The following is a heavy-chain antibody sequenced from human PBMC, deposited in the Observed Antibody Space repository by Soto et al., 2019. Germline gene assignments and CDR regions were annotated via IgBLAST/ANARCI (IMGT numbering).Heavy chain of an antibody. Sequence: SETLSLTCAVSSGSISSSNWWSWVRQPPGKGLEWIGEIYHSGSTNYNPSLKSRVTISVDKSKNQFSLKLSSVTAADTAVYYCAKEGPDAELRFMPPNYYYYMDVWGKGTTVTVSS. CDR2: IYHSGST. CDR1: SGSISSSNW. J-gene: IGHJ6*03. D-gene: IGHD1-7*01. CDR3: AKEGPDAELRFMPPNYYYYMDV. V-gene: IGHV4-4*02.